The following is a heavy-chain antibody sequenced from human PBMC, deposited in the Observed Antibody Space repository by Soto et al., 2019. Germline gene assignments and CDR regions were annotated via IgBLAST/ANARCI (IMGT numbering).Heavy chain of an antibody. CDR2: ISSSSSNI. CDR3: AREGIAAALDY. CDR1: GFTFSSYG. D-gene: IGHD6-13*01. Sequence: GGSLRLSCAASGFTFSSYGMHWVRQAPGKGLEWVASISSSSSNIYYADSVKGRFTIPRDNAKNSLYLQVNSLRAEDTAVYYCAREGIAAALDYWGQGTLVTVSS. V-gene: IGHV3-21*01. J-gene: IGHJ4*02.